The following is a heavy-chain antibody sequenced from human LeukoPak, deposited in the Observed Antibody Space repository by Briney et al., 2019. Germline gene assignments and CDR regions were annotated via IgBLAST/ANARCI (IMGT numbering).Heavy chain of an antibody. Sequence: GASLKISFKGSGSRFTSYWIGWVRQMPGKGLEWMGIIYPGDSDTRYSPSFQGQVTISADKSISTAYLQWSSLKASDTAMYYCARLAAAGTFYYFDYWGQGTLVTVSS. D-gene: IGHD6-13*01. CDR1: GSRFTSYW. CDR3: ARLAAAGTFYYFDY. CDR2: IYPGDSDT. V-gene: IGHV5-51*01. J-gene: IGHJ4*02.